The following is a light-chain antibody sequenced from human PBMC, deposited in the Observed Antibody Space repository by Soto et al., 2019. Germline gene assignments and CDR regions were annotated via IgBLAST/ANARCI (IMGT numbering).Light chain of an antibody. CDR3: CSYAGSSTLV. J-gene: IGLJ2*01. V-gene: IGLV2-23*01. CDR1: SGDVGSYNL. Sequence: QFVLTQPASVSGSPGQSITISCTGTSGDVGSYNLVSWYQQHPGKAPKLMIYEGSKRPSGVSNRFSGSKSGNTASLTISGLQAEDEADYYCCSYAGSSTLVFGGGTKLTAL. CDR2: EGS.